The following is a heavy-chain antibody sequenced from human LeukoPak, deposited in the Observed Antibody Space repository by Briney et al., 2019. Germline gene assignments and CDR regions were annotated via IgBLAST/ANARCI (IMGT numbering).Heavy chain of an antibody. J-gene: IGHJ4*02. CDR2: TYFKSKWYY. D-gene: IGHD1-26*01. V-gene: IGHV6-1*01. CDR3: ARGGGSYYQ. Sequence: SQTLSLTCAISGDSVSSNSAALNWIRQSPSRGLEWLGRTYFKSKWYYDYAGSVKSRITINPDTTKNQFSLQLNSVTPEDTAVYYCARGGGSYYQWGQGTLVTVSS. CDR1: GDSVSSNSAA.